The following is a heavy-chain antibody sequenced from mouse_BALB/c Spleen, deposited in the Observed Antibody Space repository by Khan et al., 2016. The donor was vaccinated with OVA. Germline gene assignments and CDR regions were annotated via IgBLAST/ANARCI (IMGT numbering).Heavy chain of an antibody. V-gene: IGHV1-4*01. Sequence: QIQLVQSGAELARPGASVKMSCKASGYIFTSYMIHWVKQRPGQGLEWIGDINPSSDSNNYNQKFKDKATLTADKSSRTAYMQLSSLTSEDSAVYYCARGGYGSFGYWGQGTLVTVSA. CDR3: ARGGYGSFGY. D-gene: IGHD1-1*01. CDR2: INPSSDSN. CDR1: GYIFTSYM. J-gene: IGHJ3*01.